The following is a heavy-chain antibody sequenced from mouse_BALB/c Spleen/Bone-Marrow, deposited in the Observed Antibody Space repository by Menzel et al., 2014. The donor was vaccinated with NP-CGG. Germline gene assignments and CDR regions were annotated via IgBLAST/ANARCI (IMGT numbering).Heavy chain of an antibody. CDR3: TREGTFFAY. CDR1: GYTFTSYY. Sequence: LVESGAELVKPGASVKLSCKSSGYTFTSYYMYWVKQRPGQGLEWIGGINPSNGGTNFNEKFKSRATLTVDKSSSTAYMQLSSLTSEDSAVHYCTREGTFFAYWGQGTLVTVSA. J-gene: IGHJ3*01. CDR2: INPSNGGT. D-gene: IGHD3-3*01. V-gene: IGHV1S81*02.